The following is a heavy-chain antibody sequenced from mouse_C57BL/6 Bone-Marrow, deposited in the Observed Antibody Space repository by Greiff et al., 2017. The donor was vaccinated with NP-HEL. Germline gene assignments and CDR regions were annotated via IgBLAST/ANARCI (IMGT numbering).Heavy chain of an antibody. CDR2: IYPRSGNN. Sequence: QVHVKQSGAELARPGASVKLSCKASGYTFTSYGISWVKQRTGQGLEWIGEIYPRSGNNYYNEKFKGKATLTADKSSSTAYMELRSLTSEDSAVYFCATGTGGLAMDYWGQGTSVTVSS. D-gene: IGHD3-3*01. CDR3: ATGTGGLAMDY. J-gene: IGHJ4*01. V-gene: IGHV1-81*01. CDR1: GYTFTSYG.